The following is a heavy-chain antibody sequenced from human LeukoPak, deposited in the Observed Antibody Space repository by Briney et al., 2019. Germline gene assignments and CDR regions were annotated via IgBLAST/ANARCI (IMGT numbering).Heavy chain of an antibody. V-gene: IGHV3-23*01. CDR3: AKAGVELATISPFDI. Sequence: GGSLRLSCAASGFTFGSYAMSWVRRAPGKGLDWVSAISGPAFTTYYADSVKGRFTVSRDNSKETLYLQMNSLTAEDTAVYYCAKAGVELATISPFDIWGQGTMVTVSS. CDR1: GFTFGSYA. D-gene: IGHD5-24*01. CDR2: ISGPAFTT. J-gene: IGHJ3*02.